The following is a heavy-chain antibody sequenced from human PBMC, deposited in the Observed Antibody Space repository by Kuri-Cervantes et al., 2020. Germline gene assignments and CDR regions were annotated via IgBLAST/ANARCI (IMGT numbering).Heavy chain of an antibody. J-gene: IGHJ6*02. Sequence: GESLKISCAASGFTFSSYAMHWVRQAPGKGLEWVAVISYDGSNKYYADPVKGRFTISRDNSKNTLSLQMNSRRVEDTAVYYCARDYYGSGNLAGMDVWGQGTMVTVSS. CDR3: ARDYYGSGNLAGMDV. CDR2: ISYDGSNK. D-gene: IGHD3-10*01. V-gene: IGHV3-30-3*01. CDR1: GFTFSSYA.